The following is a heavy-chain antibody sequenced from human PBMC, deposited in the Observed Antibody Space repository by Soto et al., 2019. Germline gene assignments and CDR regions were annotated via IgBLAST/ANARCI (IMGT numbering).Heavy chain of an antibody. CDR1: RDTFSSYT. V-gene: IGHV1-69*06. CDR2: IVPIYAAA. J-gene: IGHJ6*02. D-gene: IGHD1-26*01. CDR3: ASGATMAWSSYYAMDV. Sequence: QVQLVQSGAEVKKPGSSVKVSCKASRDTFSSYTISWVRQAPGQGLEWMGGIVPIYAAANYAQKFQGRVTITADKSPSTVYMELTTRSSEDTAVYYCASGATMAWSSYYAMDVWGQGTTVTVSS.